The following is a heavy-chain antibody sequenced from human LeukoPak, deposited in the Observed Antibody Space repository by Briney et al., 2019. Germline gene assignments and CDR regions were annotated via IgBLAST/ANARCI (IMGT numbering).Heavy chain of an antibody. V-gene: IGHV4-31*03. J-gene: IGHJ4*02. CDR1: RGSISSGAYY. CDR3: ARSSSSPRLDY. CDR2: IYHSGST. D-gene: IGHD6-6*01. Sequence: SETLSLTCTVSRGSISSGAYYWSWIRQHPGKGLEWLGYIYHSGSTYYNPSIESRISISLDTSKNQFSLKLSSVTAADTAVYYCARSSSSPRLDYWGQGTLVTVSS.